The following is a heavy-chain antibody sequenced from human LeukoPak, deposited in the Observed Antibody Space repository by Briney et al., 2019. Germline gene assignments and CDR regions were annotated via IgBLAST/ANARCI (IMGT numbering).Heavy chain of an antibody. D-gene: IGHD3-22*01. Sequence: ASVKVSCKASGYTFTSYYMHWVRQAPGQGLEWMGWINPNSGGTNYAQKFQGRVTMARDTSISTAYMELSRLRSDDTAVFYCARENYYDSIGYYWGEGTLVTVSS. CDR2: INPNSGGT. V-gene: IGHV1-2*02. J-gene: IGHJ4*02. CDR3: ARENYYDSIGYY. CDR1: GYTFTSYY.